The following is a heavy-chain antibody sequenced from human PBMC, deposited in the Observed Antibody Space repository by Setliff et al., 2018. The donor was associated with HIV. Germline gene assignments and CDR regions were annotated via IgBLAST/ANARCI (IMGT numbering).Heavy chain of an antibody. J-gene: IGHJ4*01. CDR3: ARNQGDASGWYAGHY. CDR1: GYTFTSCP. CDR2: INTSGGSA. V-gene: IGHV1-46*01. D-gene: IGHD6-19*01. Sequence: ASVKVSCKASGYTFTSCPMHWVRQAPGQGHEWMGVINTSGGSAGYAEKFRGRVTMTRYTSTNTVYMDLRNLRSEDTAVYYCARNQGDASGWYAGHYWGHVTLVSVSS.